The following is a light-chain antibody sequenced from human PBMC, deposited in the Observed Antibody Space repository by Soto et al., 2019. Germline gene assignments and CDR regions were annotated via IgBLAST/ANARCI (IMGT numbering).Light chain of an antibody. Sequence: IQMTQSPSSLSASIGDRVTITCRASQSIRNYLNWYQQKVEKVPKLLIFAASSLQSGVPSRFSGRGSGTDFTLTISSLQPEDFATYYCLQDYDYPRTFGQGTKVDNK. J-gene: IGKJ1*01. CDR1: QSIRNY. V-gene: IGKV1-6*02. CDR3: LQDYDYPRT. CDR2: AAS.